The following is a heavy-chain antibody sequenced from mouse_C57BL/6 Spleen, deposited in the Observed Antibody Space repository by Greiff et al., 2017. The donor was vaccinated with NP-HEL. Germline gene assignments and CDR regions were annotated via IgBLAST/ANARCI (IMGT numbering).Heavy chain of an antibody. CDR3: ARSPDGYYPYFDY. D-gene: IGHD2-3*01. CDR1: GYTFTSYW. J-gene: IGHJ2*01. Sequence: VQLHQPGAELVKPGASVKLSCKASGYTFTSYWMHWVKQRPGQGLEWIGMIHPNSGSTNYNEKFKSQATLTVDKSSSTAYMQLSSLTSEASAVYYCARSPDGYYPYFDYWGQGTTLTVSS. V-gene: IGHV1-64*01. CDR2: IHPNSGST.